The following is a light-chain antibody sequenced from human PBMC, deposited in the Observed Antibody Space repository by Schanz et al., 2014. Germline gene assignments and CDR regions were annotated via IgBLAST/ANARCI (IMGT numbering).Light chain of an antibody. CDR2: HAC. V-gene: IGKV3-20*01. Sequence: EIVLTQSPGALSLSPGDRATLSCRASQSVSSIDLAWYQQKPGQAPNVLIYHACNRATGIPARFSGSGSGADFILTISRLDPEDFAVYYCQQYDNLFTFGHGTKVDIK. CDR3: QQYDNLFT. CDR1: QSVSSID. J-gene: IGKJ3*01.